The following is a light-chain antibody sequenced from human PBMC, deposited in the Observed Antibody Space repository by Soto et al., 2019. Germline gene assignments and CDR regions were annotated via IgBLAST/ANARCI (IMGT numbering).Light chain of an antibody. CDR2: DAS. J-gene: IGKJ4*01. Sequence: EIVLTQSPATLSLSPGERATLSCRASQSVSSYLAWYQQEPDQAPRLLIYDASNRATGIPARFSGSGSGTDFTLTTSSLEPEDFAVYYCQQRGNWPLTFGGGTKVEIK. CDR3: QQRGNWPLT. CDR1: QSVSSY. V-gene: IGKV3-11*01.